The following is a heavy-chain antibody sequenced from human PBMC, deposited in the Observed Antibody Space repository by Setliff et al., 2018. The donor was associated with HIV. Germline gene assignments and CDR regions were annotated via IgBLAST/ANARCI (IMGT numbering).Heavy chain of an antibody. CDR3: ARSPRIGVAGEFEY. V-gene: IGHV4-4*09. Sequence: SETLSLTCTVSGGSISSYYWSWIRQPPGKGLEWIGYIYTSGSVNYNPSLNSRVTISVDTSKNQFSLKVNSVTAADPAVYYCARSPRIGVAGEFEYWGQGTLVTVSS. CDR1: GGSISSYY. CDR2: IYTSGSV. D-gene: IGHD6-19*01. J-gene: IGHJ4*02.